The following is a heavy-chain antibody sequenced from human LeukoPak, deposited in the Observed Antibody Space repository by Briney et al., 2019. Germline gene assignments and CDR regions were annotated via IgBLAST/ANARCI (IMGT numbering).Heavy chain of an antibody. CDR1: GYSFTSYW. Sequence: GESLKISCKGSGYSFTSYWIGWVRQMPGKGLEWMGIIYPGDSDTRYSPSFQGQVTISADKSISTAYLQWSSLKASDTAMYYCARHERLSRDDILPLDVWGQGTTVTVSS. CDR2: IYPGDSDT. D-gene: IGHD3-9*01. CDR3: ARHERLSRDDILPLDV. J-gene: IGHJ6*02. V-gene: IGHV5-51*01.